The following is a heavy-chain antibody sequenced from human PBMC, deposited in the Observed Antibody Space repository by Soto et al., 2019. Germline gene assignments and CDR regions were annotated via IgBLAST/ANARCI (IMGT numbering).Heavy chain of an antibody. V-gene: IGHV3-9*01. CDR1: GFTFDDYA. CDR2: INWNSDTI. D-gene: IGHD3-22*01. J-gene: IGHJ4*02. CDR3: AMSNSNDLYYHFES. Sequence: EVQLVESGGGLVQPGGSLRLSCAASGFTFDDYAMHWVRQGPGKGLEWVSGINWNSDTIGYADSVKGRFTVSRDNAKGSLLLQMSSLRAEDTAVYFCAMSNSNDLYYHFESWGQGTPVTVSS.